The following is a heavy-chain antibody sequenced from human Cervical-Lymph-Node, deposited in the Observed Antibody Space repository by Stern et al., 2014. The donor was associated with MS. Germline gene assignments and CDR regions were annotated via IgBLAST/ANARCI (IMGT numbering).Heavy chain of an antibody. Sequence: VQLVESGGAVVQPGRSLRLSCAASGFSFSSYGMHWVRQAPGKGLEWMAVISYHGSEKHYANSVKGRFTISRDNSKNTLYLQMNSLRGDDTGVYYCVNWRFKDHGMDVWGQGTTVTVSS. CDR2: ISYHGSEK. D-gene: IGHD3-3*01. V-gene: IGHV3-30*18. J-gene: IGHJ6*02. CDR3: VNWRFKDHGMDV. CDR1: GFSFSSYG.